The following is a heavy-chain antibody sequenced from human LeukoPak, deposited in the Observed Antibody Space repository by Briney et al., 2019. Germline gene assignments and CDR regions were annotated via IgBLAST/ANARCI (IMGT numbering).Heavy chain of an antibody. CDR2: IWYDGSNK. Sequence: GRSLRPSCAASGVTFSSYGMHWVRQAPGQGLEWVAVIWYDGSNKYYADSVKGRFTISRDNSKNTLYLQMNSLRAEDTAVYYCSKAQRSGYYHPYFDYWGQEPLVTVSS. V-gene: IGHV3-33*06. CDR1: GVTFSSYG. J-gene: IGHJ4*02. D-gene: IGHD3-22*01. CDR3: SKAQRSGYYHPYFDY.